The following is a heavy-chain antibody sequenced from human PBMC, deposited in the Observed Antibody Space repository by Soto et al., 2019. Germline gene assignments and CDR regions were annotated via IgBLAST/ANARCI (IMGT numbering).Heavy chain of an antibody. Sequence: GASVKVSCKASGYTFTSYGISWVRQAPGQGLEWMGWISAYNGNTNYAQKLQGRVTMTTDTSTSTAYMELRSLRSDDTAVYYCARDLRGDLLITGLTSLFDYWGQGTLVTVSS. V-gene: IGHV1-18*01. CDR1: GYTFTSYG. CDR3: ARDLRGDLLITGLTSLFDY. J-gene: IGHJ4*02. CDR2: ISAYNGNT. D-gene: IGHD1-20*01.